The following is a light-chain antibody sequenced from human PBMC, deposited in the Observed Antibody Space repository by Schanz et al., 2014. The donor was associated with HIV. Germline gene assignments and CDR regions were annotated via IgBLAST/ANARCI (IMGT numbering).Light chain of an antibody. Sequence: QSALTQPASVSGSPGQSITISCTGTSSDVGGNNYVSWHQQHPGKVPKLIIFDVTHRPSGVSDRFSGSKSGNTASLTISGLQAEDEADYYCCSYAGSSTFGSYVVFGGGTKLTVL. CDR3: CSYAGSSTFGSYVV. CDR1: SSDVGGNNY. J-gene: IGLJ2*01. CDR2: DVT. V-gene: IGLV2-23*02.